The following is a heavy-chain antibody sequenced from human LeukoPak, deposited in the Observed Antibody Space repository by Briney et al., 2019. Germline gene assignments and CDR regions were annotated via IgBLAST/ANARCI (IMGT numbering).Heavy chain of an antibody. CDR3: ASRKLGNDY. V-gene: IGHV4-59*02. J-gene: IGHJ4*02. CDR2: IYHAGST. Sequence: SETLSLTCTISGGSVSDYFWSWIRQSPGKGLELVGYIYHAGSTSYSPSPKSRVTISADTSQNQFSLKLSSVTAADTAVYYCASRKLGNDYWGQGTLVTVSS. CDR1: GGSVSDYF. D-gene: IGHD7-27*01.